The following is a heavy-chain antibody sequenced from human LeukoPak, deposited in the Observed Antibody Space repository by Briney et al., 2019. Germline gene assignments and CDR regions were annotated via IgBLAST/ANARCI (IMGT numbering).Heavy chain of an antibody. V-gene: IGHV3-72*01. CDR2: IKNKANSYIT. Sequence: PGVSLRLSCAACGFTFSDHCVDWVRQAPGKGLEGVGRIKNKANSYITQYAASMEGRFTISRDDSKNPLYLQMSSLKTEDTAMYYCASIRGTLGYWGQGTVVTVSS. J-gene: IGHJ4*02. CDR3: ASIRGTLGY. CDR1: GFTFSDHC. D-gene: IGHD1-26*01.